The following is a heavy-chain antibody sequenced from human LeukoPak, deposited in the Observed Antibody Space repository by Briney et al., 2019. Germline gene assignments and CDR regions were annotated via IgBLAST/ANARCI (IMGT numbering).Heavy chain of an antibody. V-gene: IGHV3-21*01. CDR2: ISSSSSYI. D-gene: IGHD3-22*01. CDR3: ARVDSSGYYYGGVDYFDY. Sequence: PGGSLRLPCAASEFTFSSYSMNWVRQAPGKGLEWVSSISSSSSYIYYADSVKGRFTISRDNAKNSLYLQMNSLRAEDTAVYYCARVDSSGYYYGGVDYFDYWGQGTLVTVSS. CDR1: EFTFSSYS. J-gene: IGHJ4*02.